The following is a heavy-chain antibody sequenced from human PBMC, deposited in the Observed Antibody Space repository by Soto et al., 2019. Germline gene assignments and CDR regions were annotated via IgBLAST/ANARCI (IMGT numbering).Heavy chain of an antibody. Sequence: SMKDSCKSSGCTFSSYAISWVRQASGQGLEWMGGIIPIFGTANYAQKFQGRVTITADESTSTAYMELSSLRSEDTAVYYCARDTADEGIAAWFDPWGQGTLVTVSS. J-gene: IGHJ5*02. CDR3: ARDTADEGIAAWFDP. CDR2: IIPIFGTA. D-gene: IGHD6-13*01. V-gene: IGHV1-69*13. CDR1: GCTFSSYA.